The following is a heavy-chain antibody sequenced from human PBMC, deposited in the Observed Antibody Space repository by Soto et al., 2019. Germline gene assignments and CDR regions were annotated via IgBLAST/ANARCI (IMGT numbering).Heavy chain of an antibody. J-gene: IGHJ4*02. D-gene: IGHD3-10*01. V-gene: IGHV3-15*07. Sequence: EVQLVESGGGLVKPGGSLTLSCAASGFTFKRAWMNWVRQAPGKGLEWVGRIKSGIDGEATDYGAPVKGRFTISRDDSRNTLSPQMNSLKTEDTAIYYCSTGLGTYYSRFDYWGRGTLVNVSS. CDR1: GFTFKRAW. CDR2: IKSGIDGEAT. CDR3: STGLGTYYSRFDY.